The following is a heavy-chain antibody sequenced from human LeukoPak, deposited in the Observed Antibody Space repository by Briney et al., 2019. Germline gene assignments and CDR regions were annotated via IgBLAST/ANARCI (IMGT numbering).Heavy chain of an antibody. J-gene: IGHJ4*02. Sequence: GASVKVSCKASGYTFTSYGISWVRQAPGQGLEWMGWISAYNGNTNYAQKLQGRVTMTTDTSTSTAYMELRSLRSDDTAVYYCARAGSVGSSWYAGFDYWGQGTLVTVSS. CDR3: ARAGSVGSSWYAGFDY. V-gene: IGHV1-18*01. D-gene: IGHD6-13*01. CDR2: ISAYNGNT. CDR1: GYTFTSYG.